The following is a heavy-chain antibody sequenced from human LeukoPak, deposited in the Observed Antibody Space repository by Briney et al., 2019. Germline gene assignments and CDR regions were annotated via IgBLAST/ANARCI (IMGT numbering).Heavy chain of an antibody. D-gene: IGHD1/OR15-1a*01. Sequence: GGSLRLSCAASGFTVSSNYMSWVRQAPGKGLEWVSAISGSGGSTYYADSVKGRFTISRDNSKNTLYLQMNSLRAEDTAVYYCAKDWDREQSAFDYWGQGTLVTVSS. CDR2: ISGSGGST. CDR1: GFTVSSNY. CDR3: AKDWDREQSAFDY. J-gene: IGHJ4*02. V-gene: IGHV3-23*01.